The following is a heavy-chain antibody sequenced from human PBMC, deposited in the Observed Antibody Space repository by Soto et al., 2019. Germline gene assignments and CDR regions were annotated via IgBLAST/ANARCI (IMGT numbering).Heavy chain of an antibody. J-gene: IGHJ5*02. CDR1: GGSISSGGHY. CDR3: AAARIGVAVPNWFDP. D-gene: IGHD6-19*01. V-gene: IGHV4-31*11. Sequence: QVQLQESGPGLVKPSQTLSLTCAVSGGSISSGGHYWSWIRQHPGKGLEFMGYISYSGTTYYNPSLKSRLTLLIDTSENQFSLKLRSVTAADTAVYYCAAARIGVAVPNWFDPWGQGTLVTVSS. CDR2: ISYSGTT.